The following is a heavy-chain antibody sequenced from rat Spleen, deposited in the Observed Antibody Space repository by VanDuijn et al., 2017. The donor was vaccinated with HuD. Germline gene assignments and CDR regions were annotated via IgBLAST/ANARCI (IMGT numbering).Heavy chain of an antibody. Sequence: VQLKESGPGLVQPSQTLSLTCTVSGFSLTDYSIHWVRQPPGKGLEWMGRMRHNGDTSYNSGLRSRLSISRDTSKNQVFLKMNSLQTDDTGTYYCTRDGTTGIFAYVIDAWGQGASVTVSS. CDR2: MRHNGDT. V-gene: IGHV2-63*01. D-gene: IGHD1-9*01. J-gene: IGHJ4*01. CDR1: GFSLTDYS. CDR3: TRDGTTGIFAYVIDA.